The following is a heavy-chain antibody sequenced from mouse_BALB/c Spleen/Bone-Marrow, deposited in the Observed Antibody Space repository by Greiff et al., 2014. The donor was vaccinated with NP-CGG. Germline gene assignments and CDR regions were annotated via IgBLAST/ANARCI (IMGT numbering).Heavy chain of an antibody. CDR3: VTNPYYGRQYYFDY. D-gene: IGHD1-1*02. J-gene: IGHJ2*01. V-gene: IGHV1-77*01. CDR2: IYPGSGST. CDR1: GYTFTDYV. Sequence: QVQLKESGPELVKPGASVKMSCKASGYTFTDYVISWVKQRTGQGLEWIGEIYPGSGSTYYNEKFKGKATLTADKSSNTVYMQHSSLTSEDSAVFFCVTNPYYGRQYYFDYWGQGTTLTVSS.